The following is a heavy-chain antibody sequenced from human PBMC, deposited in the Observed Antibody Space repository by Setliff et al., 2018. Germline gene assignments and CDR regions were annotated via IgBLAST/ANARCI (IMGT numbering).Heavy chain of an antibody. CDR3: VRSGKFGMRFWFDQ. D-gene: IGHD1-26*01. CDR2: INPNSGDT. Sequence: ASVKVSCKASGNRFTDYFLHWVRQAPGQGLEWMGWINPNSGDTHSAQKFRGRVTMTRDTSINTAYMELSSLTSDDTAFYYCVRSGKFGMRFWFDQWGLGTLVTSPQ. V-gene: IGHV1-2*02. J-gene: IGHJ5*02. CDR1: GNRFTDYF.